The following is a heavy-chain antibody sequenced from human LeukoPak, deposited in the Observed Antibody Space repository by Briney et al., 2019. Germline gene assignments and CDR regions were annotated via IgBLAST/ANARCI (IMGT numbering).Heavy chain of an antibody. CDR3: ARRGRSPPYYFDY. CDR1: GYTFTNYG. V-gene: IGHV1-69*06. Sequence: SVKVSCKASGYTFTNYGISWVRQAPGQGLEWMGGIIPIFGTANYAQKFQGRVTITADKSTSTAYMELSSLRSGDTAVYYCARRGRSPPYYFDYWGQGTLVTVSS. CDR2: IIPIFGTA. J-gene: IGHJ4*02.